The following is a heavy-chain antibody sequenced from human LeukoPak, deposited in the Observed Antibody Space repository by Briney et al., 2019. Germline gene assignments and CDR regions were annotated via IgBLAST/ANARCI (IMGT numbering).Heavy chain of an antibody. CDR1: GGTFSSYA. J-gene: IGHJ4*02. CDR2: IIPILGIA. Sequence: SVNVSCKASGGTFSSYAISWVRQAPGQGLEWMGGIIPILGIANYAQKFQGRVTITADKSTSTAYMELSSLRSEDTAVYYCARSPYCSGGSCYVHYFDYWGQGTLVTVSS. CDR3: ARSPYCSGGSCYVHYFDY. D-gene: IGHD2-15*01. V-gene: IGHV1-69*10.